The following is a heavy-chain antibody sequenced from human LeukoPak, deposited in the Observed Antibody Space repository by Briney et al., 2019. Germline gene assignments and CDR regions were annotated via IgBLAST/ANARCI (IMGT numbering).Heavy chain of an antibody. CDR2: ISAYNGNT. Sequence: GASVKVSCKASGYTFTSYGISWVRQAPGQGLEWMGWISAYNGNTNYAQKLQGRVTMTTDTSTSTAYMELRSLRSDDTAVYYCASHHSMGEVELFGAFDIWGQGTMVTVSS. V-gene: IGHV1-18*01. D-gene: IGHD3-16*01. J-gene: IGHJ3*02. CDR1: GYTFTSYG. CDR3: ASHHSMGEVELFGAFDI.